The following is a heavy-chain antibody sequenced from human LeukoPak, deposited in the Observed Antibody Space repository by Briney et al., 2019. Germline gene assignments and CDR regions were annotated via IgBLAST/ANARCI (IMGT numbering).Heavy chain of an antibody. J-gene: IGHJ4*02. CDR3: ARDRGIAMSGTDY. Sequence: GGSLRLSCAASGFTFSIFGMHWVRQAPGKGLEWVAVVWFDGSNKYYADSVKGRFTISRDNSKNTLFLQMNSLTAEDTAVYYCARDRGIAMSGTDYWGQGTLVTVSS. D-gene: IGHD6-19*01. CDR2: VWFDGSNK. V-gene: IGHV3-33*01. CDR1: GFTFSIFG.